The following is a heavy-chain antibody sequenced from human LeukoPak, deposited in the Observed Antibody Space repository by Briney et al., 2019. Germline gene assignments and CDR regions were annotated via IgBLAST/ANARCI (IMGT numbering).Heavy chain of an antibody. CDR2: IWYDGSNK. J-gene: IGHJ4*02. CDR1: GFTFSSYG. Sequence: PGGSLRLSCAASGFTFSSYGMHWVRQAPGKGLEWVAVIWYDGSNKYYADSVKGRFTISRDNSKNTLYLQMNSLRAEDTAVYYCARDPVGYCTNGVCSYFDYWGQGTLVTVSS. D-gene: IGHD2-8*01. CDR3: ARDPVGYCTNGVCSYFDY. V-gene: IGHV3-33*01.